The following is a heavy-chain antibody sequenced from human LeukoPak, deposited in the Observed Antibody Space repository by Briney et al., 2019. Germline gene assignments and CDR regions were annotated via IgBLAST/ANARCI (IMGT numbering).Heavy chain of an antibody. CDR2: IYYSGST. V-gene: IGHV4-28*01. J-gene: IGHJ4*02. Sequence: SETLSLTCAVSGYSISNNNWWGWIRQPPGKGLEWIGYIYYSGSTYYNPSLKSRVTMSVGTSKNQFSLKLSSVTAVDTAVYYCARTESSGWHPLDYWGQGTLVTVSS. D-gene: IGHD6-19*01. CDR3: ARTESSGWHPLDY. CDR1: GYSISNNNW.